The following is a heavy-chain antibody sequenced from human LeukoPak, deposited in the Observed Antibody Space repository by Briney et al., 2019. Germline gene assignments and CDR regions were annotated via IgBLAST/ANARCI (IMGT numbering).Heavy chain of an antibody. CDR2: ISYDGSNK. CDR1: GFTFSSYG. D-gene: IGHD5-24*01. J-gene: IGHJ4*02. Sequence: PGGSLRLSCAASGFTFSSYGMHWVRQVPGKGLEWVAVISYDGSNKYYADSVKGRFTISRDNAKNSLYLQMNSLRAEDTALYYCAKATEEMATTYYFDYWGQGTLVTVSS. V-gene: IGHV3-30*18. CDR3: AKATEEMATTYYFDY.